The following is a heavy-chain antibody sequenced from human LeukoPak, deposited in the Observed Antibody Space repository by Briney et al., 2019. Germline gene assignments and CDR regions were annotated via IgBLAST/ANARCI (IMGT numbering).Heavy chain of an antibody. V-gene: IGHV3-20*04. J-gene: IGHJ4*02. Sequence: GGSLRLSCAASGFTFSSYAMSWVRQAPGKGLEWVSGINWNGGSTGYADSVKGRFTISRDNAKNSLYLQMNSLRAEDTALYYCARGGWLSARPFDYWGQGTLVTVSS. CDR1: GFTFSSYA. D-gene: IGHD3-16*02. CDR2: INWNGGST. CDR3: ARGGWLSARPFDY.